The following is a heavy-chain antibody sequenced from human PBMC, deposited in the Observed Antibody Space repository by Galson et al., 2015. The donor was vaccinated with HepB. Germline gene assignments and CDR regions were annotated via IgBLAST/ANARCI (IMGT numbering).Heavy chain of an antibody. CDR1: GFPFSNYA. CDR2: ILHDAHNR. J-gene: IGHJ4*02. Sequence: SLRLSCAASGFPFSNYAMHWVRQTLGKGLEWMTVILHDAHNRYYADSVEGRFTVSRDNSKNTVYLQMNSLRPEDTAMYYRARRAGASGGFSFDYWGQGSLVTVSS. D-gene: IGHD3-10*01. V-gene: IGHV3-30*04. CDR3: ARRAGASGGFSFDY.